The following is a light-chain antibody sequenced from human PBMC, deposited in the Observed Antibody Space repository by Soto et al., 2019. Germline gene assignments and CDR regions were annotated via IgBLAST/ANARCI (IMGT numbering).Light chain of an antibody. J-gene: IGKJ1*01. CDR1: QSVSSSY. CDR3: QQYGSSTTWT. CDR2: GAS. Sequence: EILLTQSPGTLSLSPGEIATLSCRSSQSVSSSYLAWYQQKPGQAPRLLIFGASTRATGIPDRFSGSGSGKDFTITINRLEPEDFAVYYCQQYGSSTTWTFGQGTKVDIK. V-gene: IGKV3-20*01.